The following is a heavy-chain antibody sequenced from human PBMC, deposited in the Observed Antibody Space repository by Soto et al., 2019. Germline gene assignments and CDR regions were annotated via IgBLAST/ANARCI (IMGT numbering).Heavy chain of an antibody. Sequence: ELQLVETGGGLIQTGGSLRLSCAASGFSISSNYIAWVRQPPGKGLEWVSTTFSGGNTEYAASVKGRCSISRDNYKNTLYLQMDNLRVEDTAVYYCARKTPSAIQGCGFGMDVWGQGTTVSVSS. D-gene: IGHD2-21*01. CDR3: ARKTPSAIQGCGFGMDV. CDR2: TFSGGNT. V-gene: IGHV3-53*02. J-gene: IGHJ6*02. CDR1: GFSISSNY.